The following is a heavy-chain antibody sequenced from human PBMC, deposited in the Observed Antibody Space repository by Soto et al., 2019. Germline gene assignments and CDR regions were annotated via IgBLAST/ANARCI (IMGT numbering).Heavy chain of an antibody. Sequence: GGSLRLSCAASGFTFSSYAMNWVRQAPGKGLEWVSTITETGRGTYYADSVKGRFTISRDNSKNTLYLQMNSLRAEDTAVYYCAKDLYYYDSSGYSFPFDYWGQGTLVTVSS. V-gene: IGHV3-23*01. D-gene: IGHD3-22*01. CDR2: ITETGRGT. CDR1: GFTFSSYA. CDR3: AKDLYYYDSSGYSFPFDY. J-gene: IGHJ4*02.